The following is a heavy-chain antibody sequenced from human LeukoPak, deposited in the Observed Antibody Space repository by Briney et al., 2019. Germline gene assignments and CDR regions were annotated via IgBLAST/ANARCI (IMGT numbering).Heavy chain of an antibody. CDR3: AVGLLTGDAFDI. Sequence: ASVKVSCKASGFTFSDYYVHWVRQAPGQGLEWMGWINPNNGGTKNAQKFQGRVTMTRDRSISTAYMELSRLRSDNTAVYYCAVGLLTGDAFDIWGQGTMVTVSS. V-gene: IGHV1-2*02. D-gene: IGHD7-27*01. J-gene: IGHJ3*02. CDR1: GFTFSDYY. CDR2: INPNNGGT.